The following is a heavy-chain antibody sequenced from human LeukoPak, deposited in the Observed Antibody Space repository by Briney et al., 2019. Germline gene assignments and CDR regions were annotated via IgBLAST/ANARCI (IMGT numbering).Heavy chain of an antibody. J-gene: IGHJ3*02. CDR3: ARRGYDFWSGRGAFDI. Sequence: SETLSLTCTVSGGSISSYYWSWIRQPPGKGLEWIGYIYYSGSTNYNPSLKSRVTISVDTSKNQFSLKLSSVTAADTAVYYCARRGYDFWSGRGAFDIWGQGTMVTVSS. V-gene: IGHV4-59*01. D-gene: IGHD3-3*01. CDR1: GGSISSYY. CDR2: IYYSGST.